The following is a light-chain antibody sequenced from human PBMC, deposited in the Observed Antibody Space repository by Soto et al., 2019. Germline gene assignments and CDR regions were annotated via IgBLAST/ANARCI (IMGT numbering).Light chain of an antibody. J-gene: IGLJ1*01. V-gene: IGLV2-8*01. CDR3: AAWDDSLSGPV. CDR1: SSDVGGYNY. Sequence: QSVLTQPPSASGSFGQSVTISCTGTSSDVGGYNYVSWYQQHPGKAPKLMIYEVSERPSGVPDRFSGSKSGTSASLAICGLRSEDEADYYCAAWDDSLSGPVFGTGTKVTVL. CDR2: EVS.